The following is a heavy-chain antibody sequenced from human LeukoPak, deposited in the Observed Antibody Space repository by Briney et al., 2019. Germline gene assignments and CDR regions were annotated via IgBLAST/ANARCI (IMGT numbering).Heavy chain of an antibody. CDR1: GLTFSSYS. J-gene: IGHJ4*02. CDR3: ARVPHAMVRGVTTEFYFDY. V-gene: IGHV3-21*01. CDR2: ISSSSNYI. Sequence: GGSLRLSCAASGLTFSSYSMNWVRQAPGKGLEWVSSISSSSNYIYYADSVKGRFTISRDNAKNSLYLQMNSLRAEDTAVYYCARVPHAMVRGVTTEFYFDYWGQGTLVTVSS. D-gene: IGHD3-10*01.